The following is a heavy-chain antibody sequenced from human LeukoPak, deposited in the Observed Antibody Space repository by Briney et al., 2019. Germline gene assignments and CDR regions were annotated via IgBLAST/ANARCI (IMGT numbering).Heavy chain of an antibody. V-gene: IGHV4-59*12. CDR1: AGSISNYY. Sequence: SETLSLTCTVSAGSISNYYWSWIRQPPGKGLEWIGYIYYSGSTNYNPSLKSRVTISVDTSKNQFSLRLSSVTAADTAVYYCARWGTYASTSNWFDPWGQGTLVTVSS. D-gene: IGHD2-2*01. J-gene: IGHJ5*02. CDR2: IYYSGST. CDR3: ARWGTYASTSNWFDP.